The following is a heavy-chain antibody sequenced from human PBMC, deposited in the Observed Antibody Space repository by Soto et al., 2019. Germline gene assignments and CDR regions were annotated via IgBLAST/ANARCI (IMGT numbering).Heavy chain of an antibody. D-gene: IGHD6-6*01. CDR2: INVGNGNT. J-gene: IGHJ6*02. CDR3: ARSAARRDYYYGMDV. Sequence: QVQLVQSGAEEKKPGASLKVSCKASVYIFTSYPMLWVRQAPGQSLEWMGWINVGNGNTKYSQKFQGRVTITRDTSASTVYMALSSLRSEDTSVYYCARSAARRDYYYGMDVWGQGPTVTVSS. CDR1: VYIFTSYP. V-gene: IGHV1-3*05.